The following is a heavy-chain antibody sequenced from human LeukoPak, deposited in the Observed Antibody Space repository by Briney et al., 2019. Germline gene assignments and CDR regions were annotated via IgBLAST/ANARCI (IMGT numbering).Heavy chain of an antibody. CDR1: GFTFSSYS. V-gene: IGHV3-21*01. D-gene: IGHD2-2*01. J-gene: IGHJ3*02. CDR3: AAYCSSTSCFVGAFDI. CDR2: ISSSSSYI. Sequence: GGSLRLSCAASGFTFSSYSMNWVRQAPGKGLEWVSSISSSSSYIYYADSVKGRFTISRDNSKNTLYLQMNSLRAEDTAVYYCAAYCSSTSCFVGAFDIWGQGTMVTVSS.